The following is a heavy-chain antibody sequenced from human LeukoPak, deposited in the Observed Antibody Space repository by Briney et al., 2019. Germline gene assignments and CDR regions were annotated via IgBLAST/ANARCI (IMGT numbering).Heavy chain of an antibody. D-gene: IGHD5-12*01. V-gene: IGHV3-23*01. CDR3: AKALSGYHFDY. CDR1: GFTFSSYG. J-gene: IGHJ4*02. Sequence: GGSLRLSCAASGFTFSSYGMSWVRRAPGKGLEWVSGISGSGGNTYYADSVKGRFTISRDNSQNTLYLRMNTLGAEDTAVYYCAKALSGYHFDYWGQGTLVTVSA. CDR2: ISGSGGNT.